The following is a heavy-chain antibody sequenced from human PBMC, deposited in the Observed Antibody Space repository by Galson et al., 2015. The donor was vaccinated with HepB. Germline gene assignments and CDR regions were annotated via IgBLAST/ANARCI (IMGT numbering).Heavy chain of an antibody. Sequence: SVKVSCKASGGTFSSYAISWVRQAPGQGLEWMGRIIPILGVANYAQKFQGRVTITADKSTNTAYMELSSLRSEDTAVYYCARVGGPSDYDSWYFDLWGRGTLVTVSS. CDR2: IIPILGVA. J-gene: IGHJ2*01. CDR3: ARVGGPSDYDSWYFDL. V-gene: IGHV1-69*04. CDR1: GGTFSSYA. D-gene: IGHD5-12*01.